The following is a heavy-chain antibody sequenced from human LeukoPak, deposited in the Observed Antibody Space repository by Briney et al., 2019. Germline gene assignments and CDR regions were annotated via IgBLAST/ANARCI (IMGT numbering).Heavy chain of an antibody. CDR1: GYTFTTYD. CDR2: MNPNSGNT. V-gene: IGHV1-8*01. D-gene: IGHD5-24*01. CDR3: ATGRWLHYDY. J-gene: IGHJ4*02. Sequence: ASVTVSCKASGYTFTTYDINWVRQATGQGLEWMGWMNPNSGNTGYAQKFQGRVTITRNTSISTAYMELSSLRSEDTAVYYCATGRWLHYDYWGQGTLVTVSS.